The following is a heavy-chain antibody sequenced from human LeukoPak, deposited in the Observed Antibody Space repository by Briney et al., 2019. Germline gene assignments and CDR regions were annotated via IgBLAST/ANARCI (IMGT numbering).Heavy chain of an antibody. Sequence: SETLSLTCTVPGYSISSGYYWGWTGQPPGQGLEGIGSIYHSGSTYYNPSLKSRVTISVDTSKNQFSLKLSSVTAADTAVYYCARDGVVDIAEWFGEIKENWFDPWGQGTLVTVSS. CDR1: GYSISSGYY. V-gene: IGHV4-38-2*02. CDR3: ARDGVVDIAEWFGEIKENWFDP. CDR2: IYHSGST. D-gene: IGHD3-10*01. J-gene: IGHJ5*02.